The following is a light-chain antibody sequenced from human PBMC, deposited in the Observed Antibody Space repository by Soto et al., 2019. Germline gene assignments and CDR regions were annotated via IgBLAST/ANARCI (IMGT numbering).Light chain of an antibody. CDR2: DTS. J-gene: IGKJ4*01. CDR1: QSVSRF. V-gene: IGKV3-15*01. Sequence: EIVMTQSPATLSVSPGERVTLSCRASQSVSRFLAWYQQRPGQAPRLLIYDTSTRATGVPARFSGSGSGTEFSLTINSLQSEDYAIYYCQQYDQWPVTFGGGTKVEIK. CDR3: QQYDQWPVT.